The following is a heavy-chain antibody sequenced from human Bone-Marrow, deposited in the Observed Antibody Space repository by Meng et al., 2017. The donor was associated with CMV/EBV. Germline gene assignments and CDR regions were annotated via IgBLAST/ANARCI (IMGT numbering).Heavy chain of an antibody. CDR2: ISSSGSTI. Sequence: GGSLRLSCAASGFTFSGYYMSWIRQAPGKGLEWVSYISSSGSTIYYADFVKGRFTISRENSKNTLYLQMNSLRAEDTAVDYCAKDWGHTGSSPLDIWGQGTMVTVSS. CDR1: GFTFSGYY. V-gene: IGHV3-11*04. CDR3: AKDWGHTGSSPLDI. J-gene: IGHJ3*02. D-gene: IGHD6-6*01.